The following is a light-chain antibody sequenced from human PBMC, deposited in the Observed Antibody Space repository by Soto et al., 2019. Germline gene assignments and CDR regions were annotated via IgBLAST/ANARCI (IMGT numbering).Light chain of an antibody. Sequence: QSALPQPASVSGPPGQSITISCTGTSSDVGGYNYVSWYQHHPGKAPKLMIYDVSNRPSGVSNRFSGSKSGNTASLTISGLQPEDEADYYCCSYTTSNTRQIVFGTGTKVTVL. V-gene: IGLV2-14*03. CDR2: DVS. CDR3: CSYTTSNTRQIV. J-gene: IGLJ1*01. CDR1: SSDVGGYNY.